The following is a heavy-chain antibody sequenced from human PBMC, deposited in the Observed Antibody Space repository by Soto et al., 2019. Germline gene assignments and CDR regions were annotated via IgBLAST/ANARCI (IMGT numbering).Heavy chain of an antibody. V-gene: IGHV1-69*02. J-gene: IGHJ5*02. CDR3: ARVPITMVRGFDP. D-gene: IGHD3-10*01. CDR1: GGTFSSYT. Sequence: QVQLVQSGAEVKKPGSSVKVSCKASGGTFSSYTISWVRQAPGQGLEWMGRIIPILGIANYAQKFQGRVTITADKSTSTAYMELSSLRSEDTAVYYCARVPITMVRGFDPWGQGTLVTVSS. CDR2: IIPILGIA.